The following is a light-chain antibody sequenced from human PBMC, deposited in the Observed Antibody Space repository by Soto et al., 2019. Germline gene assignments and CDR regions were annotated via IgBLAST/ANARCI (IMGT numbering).Light chain of an antibody. CDR2: AAS. V-gene: IGKV1-8*01. Sequence: AILMTQSPSSFSSSTGDIFTITCRASQGISSYLAWYQQKPGKAPKLLIYAASTLQSGVPSRFSGSGSGTDFTLTISCLQSEDFAVYYCQQYNNWHTFGQGTRLEIK. CDR1: QGISSY. CDR3: QQYNNWHT. J-gene: IGKJ5*01.